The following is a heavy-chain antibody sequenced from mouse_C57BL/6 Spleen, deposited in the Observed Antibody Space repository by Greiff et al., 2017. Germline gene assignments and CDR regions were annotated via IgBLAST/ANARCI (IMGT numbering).Heavy chain of an antibody. D-gene: IGHD3-1*01. J-gene: IGHJ2*01. CDR1: GFTFSDAW. CDR3: TVGGLDAFDY. CDR2: IRNKANNHAT. V-gene: IGHV6-6*01. Sequence: EVMLVESGGGLVQPGGSMKLSCAASGFTFSDAWMDWVRQSPEKGLEWVAEIRNKANNHATYYAESVKGRFTISRDDSKSSVYLQMNSLRAEDTGIYYCTVGGLDAFDYRGQGTTLTVSS.